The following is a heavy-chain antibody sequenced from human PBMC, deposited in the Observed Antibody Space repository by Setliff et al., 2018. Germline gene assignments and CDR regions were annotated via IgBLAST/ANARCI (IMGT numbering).Heavy chain of an antibody. CDR1: GASITNINYY. J-gene: IGHJ4*02. CDR3: ARLPNYVWGSPVDY. V-gene: IGHV4-39*01. CDR2: IFYSGRT. D-gene: IGHD3-16*01. Sequence: SLTCTVSGASITNINYYRGLIRQPPGKGLEWIGSIFYSGRTFYNPSLKSRVTISVDTSKNQFSLTLSSVTAADTAVYYCARLPNYVWGSPVDYWGQGTLVTVSS.